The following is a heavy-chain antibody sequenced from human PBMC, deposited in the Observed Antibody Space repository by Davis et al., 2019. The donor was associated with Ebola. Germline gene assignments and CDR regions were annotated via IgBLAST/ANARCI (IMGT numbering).Heavy chain of an antibody. Sequence: GGSLRLSCAASGFTFSSYGMHWVRQAPGKGLEWVAVIWYDGSNKYYADSVKGRFTISRDNSKNTLYLQMNSLRAEDTAVYYCTTSQQDYCSSTSCLSYYYYYYGMDVWGQGTTVTVSS. CDR1: GFTFSSYG. CDR2: IWYDGSNK. CDR3: TTSQQDYCSSTSCLSYYYYYYGMDV. V-gene: IGHV3-33*01. J-gene: IGHJ6*02. D-gene: IGHD2-2*01.